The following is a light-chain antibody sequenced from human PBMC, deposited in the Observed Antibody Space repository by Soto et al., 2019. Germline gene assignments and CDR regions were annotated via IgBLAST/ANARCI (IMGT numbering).Light chain of an antibody. CDR1: SSDVGGYNY. J-gene: IGLJ1*01. CDR3: SSYTSGSTLYV. CDR2: EVS. V-gene: IGLV2-14*01. Sequence: QSALTQPASVSGSPGQSITISCTGTSSDVGGYNYVSWYQQHPGKAPKLMIYEVSWRPSEISNRFSGSKSGNTASLTVSGLQAEDEADYYCSSYTSGSTLYVFGTGTKLTVL.